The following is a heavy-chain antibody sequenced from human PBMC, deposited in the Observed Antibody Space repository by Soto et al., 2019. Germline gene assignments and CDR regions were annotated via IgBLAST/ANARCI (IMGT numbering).Heavy chain of an antibody. D-gene: IGHD3-22*01. CDR2: ISGSGGST. V-gene: IGHV3-23*01. J-gene: IGHJ4*01. CDR3: TTDSYSTMIVVRFDY. CDR1: GCPFSSYA. Sequence: GGSLRLSCASSGCPFSSYAMSWVRQAPGKGLEWVSAISGSGGSTYYADSVKGRFTISRDNSKSTLYLQMNSLRAEDTAVYYCTTDSYSTMIVVRFDYWGHGTLVTVSS.